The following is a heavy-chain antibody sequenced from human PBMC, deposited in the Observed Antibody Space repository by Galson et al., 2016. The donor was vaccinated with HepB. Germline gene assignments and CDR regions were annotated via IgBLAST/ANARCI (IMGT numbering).Heavy chain of an antibody. Sequence: SLRLSCAASGFTFRRHGMHWVRQAPGKGLEWMAAIWFDGSNKYYADSVKGRFTISRDNSENTLYLQMHSLRAEDTAVYYCARVGDLEGDYVNYWGRGTLVTVSS. D-gene: IGHD2-21*01. J-gene: IGHJ4*02. CDR3: ARVGDLEGDYVNY. V-gene: IGHV3-33*01. CDR1: GFTFRRHG. CDR2: IWFDGSNK.